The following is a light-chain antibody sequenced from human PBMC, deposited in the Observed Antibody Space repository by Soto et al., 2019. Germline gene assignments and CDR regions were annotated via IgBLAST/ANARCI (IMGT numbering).Light chain of an antibody. J-gene: IGKJ1*01. V-gene: IGKV1-5*03. Sequence: DIQMTQSPSTLPASVGDRVTVTCRASQSIRSWLAWYQEKPGKAPKLLIYKASLLETGVPSRFSGSGSGTEFTLTISSMQTADFGNYYCQQYNSNPWTFGQGTKVDIK. CDR1: QSIRSW. CDR3: QQYNSNPWT. CDR2: KAS.